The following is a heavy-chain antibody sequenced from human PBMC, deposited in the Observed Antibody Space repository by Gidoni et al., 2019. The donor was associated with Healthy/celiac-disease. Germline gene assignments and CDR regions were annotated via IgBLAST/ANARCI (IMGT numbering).Heavy chain of an antibody. Sequence: QVQLVESGGGVVQPGRSLRLSCAASGFTFSSYGMHGVRQAPGKGLEWVAVRWYDGSNKYYADPVKGRFTITRDNSKNTLYRQMNSLRAEDTAVYYCARDRRKQQRVYGANWFDPWGQGTLVTVSS. CDR2: RWYDGSNK. J-gene: IGHJ5*02. CDR3: ARDRRKQQRVYGANWFDP. D-gene: IGHD6-13*01. V-gene: IGHV3-33*01. CDR1: GFTFSSYG.